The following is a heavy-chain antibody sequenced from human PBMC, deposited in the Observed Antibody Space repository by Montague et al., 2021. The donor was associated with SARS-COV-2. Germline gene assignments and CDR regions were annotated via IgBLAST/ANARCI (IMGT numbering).Heavy chain of an antibody. V-gene: IGHV3-23*01. CDR2: FTGGSGGST. CDR3: AKDRWGVPGPLDPFDY. Sequence: SLRLSCAASGFTFSSYAMSWVRQAPGKGLEWVSTFTGGSGGSTYSANSVKRRFTIPRDSSKNTLYLQMNNLRAADTAVYYSAKDRWGVPGPLDPFDYWGQGTLVTVTS. D-gene: IGHD3-10*01. CDR1: GFTFSSYA. J-gene: IGHJ4*02.